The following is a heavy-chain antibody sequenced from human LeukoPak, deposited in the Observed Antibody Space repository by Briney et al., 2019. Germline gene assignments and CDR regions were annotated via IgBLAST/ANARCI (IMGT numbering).Heavy chain of an antibody. D-gene: IGHD3-10*01. CDR3: ARDYYGSGSYYRFDP. V-gene: IGHV4-59*01. CDR2: IYYSGST. J-gene: IGHJ5*02. CDR1: GGSISSYY. Sequence: PSETLSLTCTVSGGSISSYYWSWIRQPPGKGLEWIGYIYYSGSTNYNPSLKSRVTISVDTSKNQFSLKLSSVTAADTAVYYCARDYYGSGSYYRFDPWGQGTLVTVSS.